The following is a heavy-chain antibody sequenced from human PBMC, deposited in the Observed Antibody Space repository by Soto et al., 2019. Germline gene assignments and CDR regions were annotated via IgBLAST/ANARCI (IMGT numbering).Heavy chain of an antibody. J-gene: IGHJ4*02. Sequence: QVQLVESGGGVVQPGRSLRLSCAASGFTFSSYAMHWFAGAQGKGLEWMAVRSDDGSKKYYAATVKGRFTISRDNSKNTLYLQMNSLRPEDTALYYCARDGGAYWGQGSLVIVSS. V-gene: IGHV3-30-3*01. D-gene: IGHD3-16*01. CDR3: ARDGGAY. CDR1: GFTFSSYA. CDR2: RSDDGSKK.